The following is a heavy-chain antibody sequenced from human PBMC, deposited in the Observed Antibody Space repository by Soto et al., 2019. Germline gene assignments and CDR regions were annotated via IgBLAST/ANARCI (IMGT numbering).Heavy chain of an antibody. V-gene: IGHV4-61*01. CDR1: GVFVSSGNYY. CDR2: IYYGGNT. J-gene: IGHJ4*02. Sequence: QVQLQESGPGLVKPSETLSLTCTVSGVFVSSGNYYWSWIRQPPGKGLEWIGYIYYGGNTNYSPSLKSLVTISLDTSKNKFSLKLSSGTAADTAVYYCARGRGGGYTYGLDYWGQGTLVTVSS. CDR3: ARGRGGGYTYGLDY. D-gene: IGHD5-18*01.